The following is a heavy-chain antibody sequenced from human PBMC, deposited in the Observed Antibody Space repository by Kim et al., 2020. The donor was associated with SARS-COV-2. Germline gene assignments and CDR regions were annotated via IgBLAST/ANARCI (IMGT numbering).Heavy chain of an antibody. J-gene: IGHJ5*02. D-gene: IGHD3-22*01. CDR2: IYPGDSDT. Sequence: GESLKISCKGSGYSFTSYWIGWVRQMPGKGLEWMGIIYPGDSDTRYSPSFQGQVTISADKSISTAYLQWSSLKASDTAMYYCARRLPSYYYDSSGDLALDPWGQRTLVTVSS. CDR3: ARRLPSYYYDSSGDLALDP. V-gene: IGHV5-51*01. CDR1: GYSFTSYW.